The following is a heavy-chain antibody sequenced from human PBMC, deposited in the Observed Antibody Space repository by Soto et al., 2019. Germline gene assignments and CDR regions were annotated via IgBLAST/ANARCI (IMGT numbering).Heavy chain of an antibody. CDR2: IYFRSKWYN. D-gene: IGHD5-12*01. V-gene: IGHV6-1*01. J-gene: IGHJ5*02. CDR1: GDSVSSNTAS. Sequence: SQTLSLTCAISGDSVSSNTASWNWIRQSPSRGLEWLGRIYFRSKWYNDYAVSVKSRIIINPDTSNNQFSLQLNSVTPEDTAVYFCAKGDNLGPKTGYAFDPWGQGIMVTAPQ. CDR3: AKGDNLGPKTGYAFDP.